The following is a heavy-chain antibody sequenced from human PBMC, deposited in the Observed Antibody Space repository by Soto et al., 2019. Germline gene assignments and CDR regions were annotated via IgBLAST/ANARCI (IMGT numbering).Heavy chain of an antibody. D-gene: IGHD2-21*01. J-gene: IGHJ5*02. Sequence: QVQLVQSGAEVKKPGASVKVSCKASGYTFTGYYMHWVRQAPGQGLEWMGWINPNSGGTNYAQKFQGRVTMTRDTSSRPAYVEMSGLRSDATPVYYCARPFQYLWGQGPLVTVSS. CDR3: ARPFQYL. V-gene: IGHV1-2*02. CDR1: GYTFTGYY. CDR2: INPNSGGT.